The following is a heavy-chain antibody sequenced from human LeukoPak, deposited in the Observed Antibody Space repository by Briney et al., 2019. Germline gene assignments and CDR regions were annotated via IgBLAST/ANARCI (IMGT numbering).Heavy chain of an antibody. CDR1: GGSFSGYY. V-gene: IGHV4-34*01. J-gene: IGHJ6*03. D-gene: IGHD6-19*01. Sequence: PSETLSLTCAVYGGSFSGYYWSWIRQPPGKGLEWIGEINHSGSTNYNPSLKSRVTISVDTSKNQFSLRLSSVTAADTAVYYCARHRPIAVAGTRTGMDVWGKGTTVTISS. CDR2: INHSGST. CDR3: ARHRPIAVAGTRTGMDV.